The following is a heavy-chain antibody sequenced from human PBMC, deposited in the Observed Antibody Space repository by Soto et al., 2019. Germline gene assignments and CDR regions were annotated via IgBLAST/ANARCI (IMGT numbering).Heavy chain of an antibody. CDR2: IIPILGIA. CDR3: ARVVDSSSWYDGFYFDY. D-gene: IGHD6-13*01. Sequence: SVKVSCKASGGTFSSYTISWVRQTPGQGLEWMGRIIPILGIANYAQKFQGRVTITADKSTSTAYMELSSLRSEDTAVYYCARVVDSSSWYDGFYFDYWGQGTLVTVSS. J-gene: IGHJ4*02. CDR1: GGTFSSYT. V-gene: IGHV1-69*02.